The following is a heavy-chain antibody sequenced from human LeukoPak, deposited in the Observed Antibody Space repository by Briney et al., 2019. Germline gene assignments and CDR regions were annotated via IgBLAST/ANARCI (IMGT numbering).Heavy chain of an antibody. V-gene: IGHV3-30*03. J-gene: IGHJ4*02. CDR2: ISHEGTEK. CDR1: GFTFSSSA. D-gene: IGHD2-15*01. CDR3: ATDRGWFFDN. Sequence: GGSLRLSCTASGFTFSSSAMHWVRQAPGTGLEWVAFISHEGTEKYFADSVKGRFTISRDNSKNTLYLQMNSLRGEDTAVYYCATDRGWFFDNWGQGTLVTVAS.